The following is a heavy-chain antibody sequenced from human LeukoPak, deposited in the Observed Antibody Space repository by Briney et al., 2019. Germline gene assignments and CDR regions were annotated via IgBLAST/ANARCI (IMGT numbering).Heavy chain of an antibody. V-gene: IGHV4-59*01. CDR2: IYYSGST. CDR1: GGSISSYY. CDR3: ARSYCSGGSCYRFDP. Sequence: PSETLSLTCTVSGGSISSYYWSWIRQPPGKGLEWIGYIYYSGSTNYNSSLKSRVTISVDTSKNQFSLKLSSVTAADTAVYYCARSYCSGGSCYRFDPWGQGTLVTVSS. D-gene: IGHD2-15*01. J-gene: IGHJ5*02.